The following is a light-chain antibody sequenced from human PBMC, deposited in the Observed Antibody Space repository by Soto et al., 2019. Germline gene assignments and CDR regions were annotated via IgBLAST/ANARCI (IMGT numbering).Light chain of an antibody. Sequence: QSVLTQPASVSGSPGQSITISCTGTSGDVGGYRYVSWYQQHPGKAPKLVIYEVSHRPSGVSDRFSGSNSGNTASLIISGLHPEDEADSYCSSYASNPLLVFGGGTKLTVL. J-gene: IGLJ2*01. V-gene: IGLV2-14*01. CDR1: SGDVGGYRY. CDR2: EVS. CDR3: SSYASNPLLV.